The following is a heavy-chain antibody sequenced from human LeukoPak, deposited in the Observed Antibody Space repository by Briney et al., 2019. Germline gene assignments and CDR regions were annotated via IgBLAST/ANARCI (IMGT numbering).Heavy chain of an antibody. Sequence: SETLSLTCTVSGDSISSSSSYWGWIRQPPGKGLEWIGSIYYSGSTYYNPSLKSRVTISVDTSKNQFSLKLSSVTAADTAVYYCARNSMVRGVITLNFDYWGQGTLVTVSS. D-gene: IGHD3-10*01. CDR1: GDSISSSSSY. CDR3: ARNSMVRGVITLNFDY. V-gene: IGHV4-39*01. J-gene: IGHJ4*02. CDR2: IYYSGST.